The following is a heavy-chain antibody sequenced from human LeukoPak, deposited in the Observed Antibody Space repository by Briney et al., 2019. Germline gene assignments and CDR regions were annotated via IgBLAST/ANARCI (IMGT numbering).Heavy chain of an antibody. J-gene: IGHJ5*02. CDR2: IYYSGST. CDR3: ARDNSVRDEAWWFNP. CDR1: GGSFTPYY. Sequence: SETLSLTCTVSGGSFTPYYWSWIRQPPGKGLEWIGHIYYSGSTNYNPSLKSRVTISLDTSKNQFSLKLSSMTAADTAVYYCARDNSVRDEAWWFNPWGQGTLVTVSS. V-gene: IGHV4-59*01. D-gene: IGHD5-24*01.